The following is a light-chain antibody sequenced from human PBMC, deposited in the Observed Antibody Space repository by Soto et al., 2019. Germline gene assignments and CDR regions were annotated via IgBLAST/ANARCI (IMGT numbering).Light chain of an antibody. Sequence: EIVLTQSPAALSLSPVERAPLSGRASQSVSSYLAWYQQKPGQAPRLLIYDASNRATGIPARFSGSGSGTDFTLTISSLEPEDFAVYYCQQRSNWPLTFGGGTKVDIK. CDR1: QSVSSY. V-gene: IGKV3-11*01. J-gene: IGKJ4*01. CDR2: DAS. CDR3: QQRSNWPLT.